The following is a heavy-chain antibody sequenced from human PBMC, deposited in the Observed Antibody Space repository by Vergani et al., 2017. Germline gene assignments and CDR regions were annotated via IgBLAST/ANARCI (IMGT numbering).Heavy chain of an antibody. V-gene: IGHV4-61*01. D-gene: IGHD1-26*01. CDR3: ARDGGSYGSVDY. Sequence: QVQLQESGPGLVKPSETLSLTCTVSGASVNRANYYWSWIRQTPGTGLEWIGFIYHSGGTSYSPSLKSRVTISLDTSKNQFSLKVASVTAADTAMYYCARDGGSYGSVDYWGQGTLVTVSS. CDR2: IYHSGGT. CDR1: GASVNRANYY. J-gene: IGHJ4*02.